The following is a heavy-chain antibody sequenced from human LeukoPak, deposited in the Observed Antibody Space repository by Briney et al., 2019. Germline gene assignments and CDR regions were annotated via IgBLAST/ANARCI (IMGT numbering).Heavy chain of an antibody. CDR1: GYTLTELS. D-gene: IGHD1-26*01. J-gene: IGHJ4*02. Sequence: AASVKVSCTVSGYTLTELSMHWVRQAPGKGLEWMGGFDPEDGETIYAQKFQGRVTMTEDTSTDTAYMELSSLRSEDTAVYYCAMWGVGATNFDYWGQGTLVTVSS. CDR2: FDPEDGET. CDR3: AMWGVGATNFDY. V-gene: IGHV1-24*01.